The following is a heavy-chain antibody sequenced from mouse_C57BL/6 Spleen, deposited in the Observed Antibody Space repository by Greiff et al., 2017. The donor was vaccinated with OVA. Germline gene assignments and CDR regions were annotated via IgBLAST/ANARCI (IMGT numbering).Heavy chain of an antibody. CDR3: ARSLTGTPFDY. Sequence: QVQLQQSGAELVKPGASVKMSCKASGYTFTSYWITWVKQRPGQGLEWIGDIYPGSGSTNYNEKFKSKAILTVDTSSSTAYMQLSSLTSEDSAVYYCARSLTGTPFDYWGQGTTLTVSS. D-gene: IGHD4-1*01. V-gene: IGHV1-55*01. CDR1: GYTFTSYW. J-gene: IGHJ2*01. CDR2: IYPGSGST.